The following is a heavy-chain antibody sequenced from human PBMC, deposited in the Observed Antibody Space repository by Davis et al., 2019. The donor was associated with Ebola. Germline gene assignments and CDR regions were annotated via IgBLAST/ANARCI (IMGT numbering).Heavy chain of an antibody. Sequence: GESLKISCAASGFTFSDYYMSWIRQAPGKGLEWVSYISSSGSTIYYADSVKGRFTISRDNAKNSLYLQMNSLRAEDTAVYYCAKWLIQLWARCGMDVWGQGTTVTVSS. D-gene: IGHD5-18*01. J-gene: IGHJ6*02. V-gene: IGHV3-11*01. CDR2: ISSSGSTI. CDR3: AKWLIQLWARCGMDV. CDR1: GFTFSDYY.